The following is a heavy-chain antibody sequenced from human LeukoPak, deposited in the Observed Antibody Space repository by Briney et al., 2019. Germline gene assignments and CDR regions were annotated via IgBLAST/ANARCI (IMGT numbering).Heavy chain of an antibody. D-gene: IGHD3-10*01. V-gene: IGHV3-11*05. CDR3: TRERRGSYYAFES. Sequence: GGSLRLSCAASGFSVSDYSISWIRQSPGKGPEWISYVMSGRGSTNYADSVKGRFTISRDNAKNSVALQLDGLRADDTAVYFCTRERRGSYYAFESWGRGTLVTVSS. J-gene: IGHJ4*02. CDR2: VMSGRGST. CDR1: GFSVSDYS.